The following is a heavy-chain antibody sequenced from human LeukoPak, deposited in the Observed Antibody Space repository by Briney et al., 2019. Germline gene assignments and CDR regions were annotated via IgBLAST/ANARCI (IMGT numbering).Heavy chain of an antibody. J-gene: IGHJ4*02. CDR1: GFPFSHSA. D-gene: IGHD4/OR15-4a*01. CDR3: ARRDAANSKGLDF. V-gene: IGHV3-23*01. Sequence: PGGSLRLSCAASGFPFSHSAMSWVRQAPGKGLEWVSAIGGRADTTYYADSVKGRITISRDNAKDTLYLQMNSLRADDTAVYYCARRDAANSKGLDFWGQGTLVTVSS. CDR2: IGGRADTT.